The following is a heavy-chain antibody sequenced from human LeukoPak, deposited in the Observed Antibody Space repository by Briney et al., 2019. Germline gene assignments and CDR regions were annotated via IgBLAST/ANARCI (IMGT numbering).Heavy chain of an antibody. Sequence: ASVKVSCKASGYTFTGYYMHWVRQAPGQGLEWMGWINPNSGGTNYAQKFQGRVTMTRDASISTAYMELSRLRSDDTAVYYCAREELATQLLRWFDPWGQGTLVTVSS. D-gene: IGHD3-10*01. CDR1: GYTFTGYY. V-gene: IGHV1-2*02. CDR2: INPNSGGT. CDR3: AREELATQLLRWFDP. J-gene: IGHJ5*02.